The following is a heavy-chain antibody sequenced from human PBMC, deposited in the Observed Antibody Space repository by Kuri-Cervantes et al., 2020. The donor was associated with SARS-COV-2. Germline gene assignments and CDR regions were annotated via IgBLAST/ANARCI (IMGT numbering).Heavy chain of an antibody. CDR1: GCTFSGGIYY. V-gene: IGHV4-61*02. D-gene: IGHD3-16*02. J-gene: IGHJ5*02. CDR2: IYTTGIT. CDR3: ARGLYDYVWGSYRYGWFDP. Sequence: TLSLTCSVSGCTFSGGIYYWSWIRQPAGKGLEWIGRIYTTGITNYNPSLKSRAIISVNTSKNQFSLRLSSATAADTAVYYCARGLYDYVWGSYRYGWFDPWGQGTLVTVSS.